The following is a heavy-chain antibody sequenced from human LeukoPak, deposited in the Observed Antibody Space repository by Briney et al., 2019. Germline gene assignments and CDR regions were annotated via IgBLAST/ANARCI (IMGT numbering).Heavy chain of an antibody. V-gene: IGHV3-53*01. Sequence: PGGSLRLSCAAFGFTVSSNYMSWVRQAPGKGLEWVSVIYSGGSTYYADSVKGRFTISRDNSKNTLYLQMNSLRAEDTAVYYCARSVVAAAPFDYWGRGTLVTVSS. J-gene: IGHJ4*02. D-gene: IGHD3-22*01. CDR3: ARSVVAAAPFDY. CDR1: GFTVSSNY. CDR2: IYSGGST.